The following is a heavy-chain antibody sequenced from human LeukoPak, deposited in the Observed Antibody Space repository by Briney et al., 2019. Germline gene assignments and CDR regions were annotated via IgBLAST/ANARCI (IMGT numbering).Heavy chain of an antibody. J-gene: IGHJ4*02. CDR3: ARDPPNMIVVVPLEE. Sequence: ASVKVSCKASGSTFSSYAISWVRQAPGQGLEWMGRIIPILGIANYAQKFQGRVTITADKSTSTAYMELSSLRSEDTAVYYCARDPPNMIVVVPLEEWGQGTLVTVSS. CDR1: GSTFSSYA. V-gene: IGHV1-69*04. D-gene: IGHD3-22*01. CDR2: IIPILGIA.